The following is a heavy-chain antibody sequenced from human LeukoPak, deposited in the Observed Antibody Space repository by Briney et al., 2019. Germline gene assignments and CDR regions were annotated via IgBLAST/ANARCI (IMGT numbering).Heavy chain of an antibody. CDR3: ARFSNEEGGY. CDR1: GGTFRSYG. D-gene: IGHD1-1*01. V-gene: IGHV1-46*01. CDR2: INPSGGST. J-gene: IGHJ4*02. Sequence: ASVKVSCKASGGTFRSYGFSWVRQAPGQGLEWMGIINPSGGSTSYAQKFQGRVTMTRDMSTSTVYMELSSLRSEDTAVYYCARFSNEEGGYWGQGTLVTVSS.